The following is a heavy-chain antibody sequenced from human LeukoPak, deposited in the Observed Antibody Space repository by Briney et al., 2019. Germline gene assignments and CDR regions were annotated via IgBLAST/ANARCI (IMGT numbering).Heavy chain of an antibody. Sequence: SGPTLVKPTQTLTLTCTISGFSLSTNEVGVGWIREPPGKALEWLALIYWDDDKRYSPSLKSRLGITKDTSRNQVVLTMTNMDPVDTATYYCAHRGRQPDKGGFDYGGQGTLVTVS. D-gene: IGHD5-18*01. CDR2: IYWDDDK. CDR1: GFSLSTNEVG. J-gene: IGHJ4*02. V-gene: IGHV2-5*02. CDR3: AHRGRQPDKGGFDY.